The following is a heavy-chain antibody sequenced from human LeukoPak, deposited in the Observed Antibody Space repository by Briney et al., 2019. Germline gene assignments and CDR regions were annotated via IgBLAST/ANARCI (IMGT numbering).Heavy chain of an antibody. J-gene: IGHJ1*01. D-gene: IGHD3-22*01. CDR2: IRAYNGNT. V-gene: IGHV1-18*01. CDR3: ARGAYYYDSSGYFEYFQH. Sequence: ASVKVSCKASGYTFSSYGISWVRQAPGQGLEWMGWIRAYNGNTNYAQKLQGRVTMTTDTSTSTAYMELRSLRSDDTAVYYCARGAYYYDSSGYFEYFQHWGQGTLVTVSS. CDR1: GYTFSSYG.